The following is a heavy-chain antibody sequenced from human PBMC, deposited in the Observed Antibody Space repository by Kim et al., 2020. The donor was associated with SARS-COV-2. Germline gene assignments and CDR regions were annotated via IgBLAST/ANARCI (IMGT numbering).Heavy chain of an antibody. CDR2: INNVGSAT. V-gene: IGHV3-74*01. Sequence: GGSLRLSCAASGFTFSSFWMHWVRQAPGTGLMWVSRINNVGSATICADSVKGRFTISRDNAKSTLYLQMNSLRVEDTAVYYCVRGSGNFGYGMGVWGQGTTVTVSS. D-gene: IGHD3-3*01. CDR1: GFTFSSFW. J-gene: IGHJ6*02. CDR3: VRGSGNFGYGMGV.